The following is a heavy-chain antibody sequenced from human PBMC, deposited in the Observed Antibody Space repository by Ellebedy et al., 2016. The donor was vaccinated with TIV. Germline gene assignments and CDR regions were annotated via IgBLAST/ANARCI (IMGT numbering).Heavy chain of an antibody. J-gene: IGHJ3*02. CDR1: GGSISSYY. Sequence: MPSETLSLTCTVSGGSISSYYWSRIRQSPGKGLEWLGYIFYTGSTNYNPPLRSRITMSVDTSRNQFSLNLTSVTAADTAVYYCARSGIRIFGETDVFDMWGQGTVVTVSS. CDR3: ARSGIRIFGETDVFDM. V-gene: IGHV4-59*01. D-gene: IGHD3-3*02. CDR2: IFYTGST.